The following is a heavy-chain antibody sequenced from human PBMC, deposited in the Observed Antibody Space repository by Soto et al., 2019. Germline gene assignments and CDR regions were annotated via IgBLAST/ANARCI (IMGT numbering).Heavy chain of an antibody. CDR2: ISGSGST. Sequence: EVQLLESGGGLVQPGGSLRLSCAASGFTVSSYAMSWVRQAPGKGLEWVSAISGSGSTYSADSVKGRFTISRDISKNTVDLEMSSLRAEDTAVLNCAQARRFAFTTGYYKDVWCRGTTLTVSS. CDR1: GFTVSSYA. J-gene: IGHJ6*03. V-gene: IGHV3-23*01. CDR3: AQARRFAFTTGYYKDV. D-gene: IGHD4-4*01.